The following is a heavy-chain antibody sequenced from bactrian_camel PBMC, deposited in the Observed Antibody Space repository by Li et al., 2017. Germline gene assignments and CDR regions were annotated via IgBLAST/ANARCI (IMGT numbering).Heavy chain of an antibody. V-gene: IGHV3S26*01. J-gene: IGHJ4*01. CDR2: IDSLGGT. CDR1: GYTYKSGC. D-gene: IGHD4*01. Sequence: LVESGGGSVQAGGSLRLSCVYSGYTYKSGCMGWLRQVPGKEREGVASIDSLGGTTYADSVKGRFTISKDNAKNTLYLEMHSLKPEDTGMYYCGADHRPLCLVAGTNYENTNWGQGTQVTVS. CDR3: GADHRPLCLVAGTNYENTN.